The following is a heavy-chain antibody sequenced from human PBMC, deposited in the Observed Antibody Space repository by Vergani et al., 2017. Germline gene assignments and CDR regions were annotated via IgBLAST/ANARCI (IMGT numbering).Heavy chain of an antibody. J-gene: IGHJ5*02. CDR1: GFTFNEYW. CDR2: MNGDEDTI. D-gene: IGHD3-3*01. CDR3: ARARKFRFGVVWENWFDP. V-gene: IGHV3-74*01. Sequence: EVELVESGGGLVQPGGSLRLSCAASGFTFNEYWMNWARQLQGKGLMWVSGMNGDEDTISYADSVKGRFTISRDNAKNTFFLQMRSLRAEDTAVYYCARARKFRFGVVWENWFDPGGQGTLFTVSS.